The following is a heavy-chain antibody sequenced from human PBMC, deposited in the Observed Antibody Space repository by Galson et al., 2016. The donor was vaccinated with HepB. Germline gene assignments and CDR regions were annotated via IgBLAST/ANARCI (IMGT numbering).Heavy chain of an antibody. Sequence: LRLSCAASGFTFSSYWMTWVRQTPGQGLEWVANIRRDATQKNYVDSVKGRFTISRDNAKNSLFLQMNSLRAEDTAVYYCARDLTPTFDSGTYYDAFDIWGQGTMVTVSS. J-gene: IGHJ3*02. CDR2: IRRDATQK. D-gene: IGHD3-16*01. V-gene: IGHV3-7*01. CDR3: ARDLTPTFDSGTYYDAFDI. CDR1: GFTFSSYW.